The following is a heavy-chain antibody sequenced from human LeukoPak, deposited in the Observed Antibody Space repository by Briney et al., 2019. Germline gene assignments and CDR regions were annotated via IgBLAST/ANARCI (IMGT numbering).Heavy chain of an antibody. CDR2: IYYSGST. V-gene: IGHV4-39*02. J-gene: IGHJ4*02. CDR1: GGSISSSSYY. CDR3: ARESYLTMATVPFDY. Sequence: PSETLSLTCTVSGGSISSSSYYWGWIRQPPGKGLEWLGRIYYSGSTYYNPSLKSRVTISVDTPKNQFSLKLSSVTAADTAVYYCARESYLTMATVPFDYWGQGTLVTVSS. D-gene: IGHD5-24*01.